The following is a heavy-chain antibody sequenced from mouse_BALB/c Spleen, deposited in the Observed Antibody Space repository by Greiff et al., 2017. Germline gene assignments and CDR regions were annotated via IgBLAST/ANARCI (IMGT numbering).Heavy chain of an antibody. V-gene: IGHV1-5*01. CDR1: GYTFTSYW. CDR2: IYPGNSDT. Sequence: EVKLMESGTVLARPGASVKMSCKASGYTFTSYWMHWVKQRPGQGLEWIGAIYPGNSDTSYNQKFKGKATLTVDKSSSTAFMHLNSLTSEDSAVYYCARSTVDYAMDYWGQGTSVTVSS. J-gene: IGHJ4*01. CDR3: ARSTVDYAMDY. D-gene: IGHD1-1*01.